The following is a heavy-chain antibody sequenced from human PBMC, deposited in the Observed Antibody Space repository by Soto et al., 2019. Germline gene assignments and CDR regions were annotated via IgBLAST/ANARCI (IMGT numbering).Heavy chain of an antibody. J-gene: IGHJ6*03. V-gene: IGHV3-64*01. Sequence: PGGSLRLSCAASGFTLSGYAMDWVRQAPGKGLEYVSGISSNGVGTYYANSVQGRFTISRDNSKNTVYLQMGSLRPEDMAVYYWGGRAGQNFYYMSVGGKGTTVPVPS. D-gene: IGHD6-13*01. CDR1: GFTLSGYA. CDR2: ISSNGVGT. CDR3: GGRAGQNFYYMSV.